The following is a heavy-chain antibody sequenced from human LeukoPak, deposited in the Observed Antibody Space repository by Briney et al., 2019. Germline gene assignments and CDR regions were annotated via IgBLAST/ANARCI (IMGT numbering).Heavy chain of an antibody. V-gene: IGHV4-38-2*01. Sequence: KPGGSLRLSCAASGFTFSSYGMSWIRQPPGKGLEWIGSIYYSGSTYYNPSLKSRVTISVDTSKNQFSLKLSSVTAADTAVYYCARGRDGYNFLSRGEYYYFDYWGQGTLVTVSS. D-gene: IGHD5-24*01. CDR2: IYYSGST. CDR1: GFTFSSYG. CDR3: ARGRDGYNFLSRGEYYYFDY. J-gene: IGHJ4*02.